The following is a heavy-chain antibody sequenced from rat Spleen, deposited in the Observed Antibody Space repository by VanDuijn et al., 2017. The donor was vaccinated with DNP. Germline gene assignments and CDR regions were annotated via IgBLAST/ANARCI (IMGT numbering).Heavy chain of an antibody. Sequence: EVQLVETGGGLVQPGGSLKLSCVASGFTFNSYWMAWIRQVPGKGLEWVASVPSSGGSTYYPDSVKGRFTISRDNAKSTLYLQMNSLRSEDMATYYCARPHGYNNGGFAYWGQGTLVTVSS. V-gene: IGHV5-31*01. D-gene: IGHD1-4*01. CDR1: GFTFNSYW. J-gene: IGHJ3*01. CDR2: VPSSGGST. CDR3: ARPHGYNNGGFAY.